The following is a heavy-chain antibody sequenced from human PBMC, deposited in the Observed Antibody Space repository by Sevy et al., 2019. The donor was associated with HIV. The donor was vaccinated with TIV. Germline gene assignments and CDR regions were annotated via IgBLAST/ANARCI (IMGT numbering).Heavy chain of an antibody. J-gene: IGHJ6*03. V-gene: IGHV3-23*01. CDR1: GFSFDSYG. D-gene: IGHD3-22*01. CDR2: ISGSGTRT. CDR3: EKGGGGHYDPDEIGYYFYYYNMDV. Sequence: GGSLRLSCAVSGFSFDSYGMTWVRQAPGKGLEWVSGISGSGTRTYYADSVKGRFSISRDNSKNRLYLQMNSLRSEDPAIYCREKGGGGHYDPDEIGYYFYYYNMDVWGKGTTVTVSS.